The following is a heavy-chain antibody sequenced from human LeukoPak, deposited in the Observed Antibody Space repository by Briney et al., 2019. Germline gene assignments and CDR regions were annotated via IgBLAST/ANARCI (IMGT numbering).Heavy chain of an antibody. D-gene: IGHD1-26*01. CDR1: GGSISSYY. J-gene: IGHJ4*02. Sequence: SETLSLTCTASGGSISSYYWSWIRQPPGKGLEWIGYIYYSGSTNYNPSLKSRVTMSVDTSKNQFSLKLSSVTAADTAVYYCARFGMGGGGFDYWGQGTLVTVSS. CDR3: ARFGMGGGGFDY. CDR2: IYYSGST. V-gene: IGHV4-59*12.